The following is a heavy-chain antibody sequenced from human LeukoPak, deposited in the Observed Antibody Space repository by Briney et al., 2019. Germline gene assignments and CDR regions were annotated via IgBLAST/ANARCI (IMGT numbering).Heavy chain of an antibody. CDR3: AKGRAYYYDISGYSSI. Sequence: GWSLRLSCEASGFTFSSYAMSWVRQAPGKGLEWVSAISGSGGSTYYADSVKGRFTISRDNSKNTLYLQMNSVRAEDTAVYYCAKGRAYYYDISGYSSIWGQGTMVTVSS. J-gene: IGHJ3*02. D-gene: IGHD3-22*01. CDR1: GFTFSSYA. V-gene: IGHV3-23*01. CDR2: ISGSGGST.